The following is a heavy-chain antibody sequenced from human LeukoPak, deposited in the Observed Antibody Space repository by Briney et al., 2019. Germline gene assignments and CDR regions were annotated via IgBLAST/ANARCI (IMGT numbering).Heavy chain of an antibody. CDR2: INPNSGGT. D-gene: IGHD5-24*01. CDR1: GYTFTGYY. J-gene: IGHJ4*02. CDR3: ARASKRGWLQFRYYFDY. V-gene: IGHV1-2*02. Sequence: ASVKVSCKASGYTFTGYYMHWVRQAPGQGLEWMGWINPNSGGTNYAQKSQGRVTMTRDTSISTAYMELSRLRSDDTAVYYCARASKRGWLQFRYYFDYWGQGTLVTVSS.